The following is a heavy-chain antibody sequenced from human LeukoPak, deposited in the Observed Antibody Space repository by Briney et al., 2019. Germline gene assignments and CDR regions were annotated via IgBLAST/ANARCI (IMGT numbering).Heavy chain of an antibody. D-gene: IGHD3-9*01. V-gene: IGHV1-69*05. Sequence: SVKVSCKASGGTFSSYAISWVRQAPGQGLEWMGGIIPIFGTANYAQKLQGRVTMTTDTSTSTAYMELRSLRSDDTAVYYCARRSYDILTGYYNFDYWGQGTLVTVSS. CDR2: IIPIFGTA. CDR3: ARRSYDILTGYYNFDY. CDR1: GGTFSSYA. J-gene: IGHJ4*02.